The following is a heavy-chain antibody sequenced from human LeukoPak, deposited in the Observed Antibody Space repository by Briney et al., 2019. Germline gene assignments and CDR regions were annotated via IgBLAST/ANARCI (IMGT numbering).Heavy chain of an antibody. J-gene: IGHJ4*02. CDR1: GASFSGYY. D-gene: IGHD2-15*01. Sequence: SETLSLTCTVYGASFSGYYSSWLRRPPGKGLEWIEEINYSGSTNYNPSLKSRVTISVDTSKNQFSLKLSSVTAADTAVYYCARGLYHYCSPVFGYWGQGTLVTVSS. CDR2: INYSGST. V-gene: IGHV4-34*01. CDR3: ARGLYHYCSPVFGY.